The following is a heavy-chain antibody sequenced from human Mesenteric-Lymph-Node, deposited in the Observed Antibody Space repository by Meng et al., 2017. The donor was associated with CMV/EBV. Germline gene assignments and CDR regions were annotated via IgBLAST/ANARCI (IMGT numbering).Heavy chain of an antibody. CDR2: ISGYNGNT. Sequence: AVYSFTSYGISWVREAPGQGLEWMGWISGYNGNTNYAQKLQGRVTMTTDTSTSTAYMELRSLRSDDTAVYYCARGDHDGGYWYLDLWGRGTLVTVSS. CDR3: ARGDHDGGYWYLDL. CDR1: VYSFTSYG. V-gene: IGHV1-18*04. D-gene: IGHD3-16*01. J-gene: IGHJ2*01.